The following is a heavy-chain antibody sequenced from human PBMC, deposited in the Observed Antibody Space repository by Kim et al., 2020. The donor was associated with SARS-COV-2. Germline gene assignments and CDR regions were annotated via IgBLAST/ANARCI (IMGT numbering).Heavy chain of an antibody. CDR1: GGSISSGSYY. D-gene: IGHD3-10*01. Sequence: SETLSLTCTVSGGSISSGSYYWSWIRQPAGKGLEWIGRIYTSGSTNYNPSLKSRVTISVDTSKNQFSLKLSSVTAADTAVYYCARWITMVRAADAFDIWGQGTMVTVSS. CDR3: ARWITMVRAADAFDI. J-gene: IGHJ3*02. V-gene: IGHV4-61*02. CDR2: IYTSGST.